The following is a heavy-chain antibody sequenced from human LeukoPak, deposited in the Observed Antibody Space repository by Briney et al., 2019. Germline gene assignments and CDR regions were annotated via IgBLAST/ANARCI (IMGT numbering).Heavy chain of an antibody. CDR2: IYPGDSDT. J-gene: IGHJ3*01. V-gene: IGHV5-51*01. CDR3: ARHLGMVGATRDAFDL. Sequence: GEALKISCKGSGYSFITYWIGWVRQMPGKGLVWMGTIYPGDSDTRYGPSFQGQVIISADKTISTAYLQWSSLKASDTAMYYCARHLGMVGATRDAFDLWGQGTMVTVSS. D-gene: IGHD1-26*01. CDR1: GYSFITYW.